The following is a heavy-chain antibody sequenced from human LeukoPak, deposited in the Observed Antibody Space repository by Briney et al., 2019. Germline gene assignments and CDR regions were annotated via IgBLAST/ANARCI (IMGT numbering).Heavy chain of an antibody. J-gene: IGHJ4*02. CDR3: ARCVYSSSFPDY. D-gene: IGHD6-6*01. CDR2: INPNSGGT. Sequence: ASVKVSCKASGYTFTGYYMHWVRQAPGQGLGWMGWINPNSGGTNYAQKFQGRVTMTRDTSISTAYMELSRLRSDDTAVYYCARCVYSSSFPDYWGQGTLVTVSS. V-gene: IGHV1-2*02. CDR1: GYTFTGYY.